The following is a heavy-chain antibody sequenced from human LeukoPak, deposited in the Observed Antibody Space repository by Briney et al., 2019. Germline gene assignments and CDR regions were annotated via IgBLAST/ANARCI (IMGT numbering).Heavy chain of an antibody. CDR3: ARRVQLERPYAFDI. CDR1: GFTVSSNY. Sequence: GSLRLSCAASGFTVSSNYMSWVRQPPGKGLEWIGEINHSGSTNYNPSLKSRVTISVDTSKNQFSLKLSSVTAADTAVYYCARRVQLERPYAFDIWGQGTMVTVSS. J-gene: IGHJ3*02. D-gene: IGHD1-1*01. V-gene: IGHV4-34*01. CDR2: INHSGST.